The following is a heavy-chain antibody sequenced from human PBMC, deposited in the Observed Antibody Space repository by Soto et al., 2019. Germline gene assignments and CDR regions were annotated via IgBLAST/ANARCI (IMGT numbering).Heavy chain of an antibody. J-gene: IGHJ4*02. D-gene: IGHD2-2*01. Sequence: PSETLSLTCTVSGGSISNGDYYWSWIRQSPGKGLEWIGYKYNSGSTYHNPSLKSRVTISVDTSKNQFSLKLSSVTAADTAVYYCARAGEFCSNNSCFEHWGQGTLVTVSS. CDR3: ARAGEFCSNNSCFEH. CDR2: KYNSGST. CDR1: GGSISNGDYY. V-gene: IGHV4-30-4*01.